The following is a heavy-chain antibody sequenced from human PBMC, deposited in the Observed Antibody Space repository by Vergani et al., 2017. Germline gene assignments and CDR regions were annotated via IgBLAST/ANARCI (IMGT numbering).Heavy chain of an antibody. CDR1: GGSISSGGYY. J-gene: IGHJ6*03. CDR2: IYYSGST. D-gene: IGHD2-2*01. V-gene: IGHV4-31*03. CDR3: ARYIVVVPAAIFSRDYYYYYMDV. Sequence: QVQLQESGPGLVKPSQTLSLTCTVSGGSISSGGYYWSWIRQHPGKGLEWIGYIYYSGSTYYNPSLKSRVTISVDTSKNQFSLKLSSVTAADTAVYYCARYIVVVPAAIFSRDYYYYYMDVWGKGTTVTVSS.